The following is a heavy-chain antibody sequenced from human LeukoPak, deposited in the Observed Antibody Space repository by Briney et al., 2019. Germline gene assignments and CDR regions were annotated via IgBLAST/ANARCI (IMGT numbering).Heavy chain of an antibody. CDR1: GFTVSSNY. Sequence: PGGSLRLSCAASGFTVSSNYMSWVRQAPGKGLEWVSVIYSGGSTYYADSVKGRFTISRDNSKNTLYLQMNSLRAEDTAVYCCARENDYKYYFDYWGQGTLVTVSS. CDR3: ARENDYKYYFDY. D-gene: IGHD4-11*01. CDR2: IYSGGST. J-gene: IGHJ4*02. V-gene: IGHV3-66*01.